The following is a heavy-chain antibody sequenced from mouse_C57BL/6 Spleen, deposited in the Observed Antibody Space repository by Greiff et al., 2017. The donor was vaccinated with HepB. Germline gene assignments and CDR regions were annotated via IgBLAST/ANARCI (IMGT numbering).Heavy chain of an antibody. Sequence: QVQLQQPGAELVKPGASVKLFCKASGYTFTSYWMQWVKQRPGQGLEWIGEIDPSDSYTNYNQKFKGKATLTVDTSSSTAYMQLSSLTSEDSAVYYCARSPPSNYYGSSLYYAMDYWGQGTSVTVSS. CDR1: GYTFTSYW. D-gene: IGHD1-1*01. CDR3: ARSPPSNYYGSSLYYAMDY. J-gene: IGHJ4*01. V-gene: IGHV1-50*01. CDR2: IDPSDSYT.